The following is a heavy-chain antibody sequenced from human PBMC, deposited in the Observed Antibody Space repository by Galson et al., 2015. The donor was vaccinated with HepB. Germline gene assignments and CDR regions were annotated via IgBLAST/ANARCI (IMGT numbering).Heavy chain of an antibody. CDR1: GFTFSTYW. CDR3: ARHDYGFDY. V-gene: IGHV3-7*01. J-gene: IGHJ4*02. D-gene: IGHD4-17*01. Sequence: SLRLSCAASGFTFSTYWMSWVRQAPGKGLEWVANIKLDGSQKYYVDSVKGRFTISRDNAKNSLYLQMNSLRAEDTAVYYCARHDYGFDYWGQGTLVTVSS. CDR2: IKLDGSQK.